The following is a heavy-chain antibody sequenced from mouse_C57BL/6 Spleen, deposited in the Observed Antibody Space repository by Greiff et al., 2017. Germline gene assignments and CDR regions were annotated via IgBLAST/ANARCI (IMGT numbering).Heavy chain of an antibody. J-gene: IGHJ3*01. CDR1: GYAFSSYW. CDR2: IYPGDGDT. Sequence: HVQLQQSGAELVKPGASVKISCKASGYAFSSYWMNWVKQRPGKGLEWIGQIYPGDGDTNYNGKFKGKATLTADKSSSTAYMQLSSLTSEDSAVYFCARRDYGNYEFAYWGQGTLVTVSA. D-gene: IGHD2-1*01. CDR3: ARRDYGNYEFAY. V-gene: IGHV1-80*01.